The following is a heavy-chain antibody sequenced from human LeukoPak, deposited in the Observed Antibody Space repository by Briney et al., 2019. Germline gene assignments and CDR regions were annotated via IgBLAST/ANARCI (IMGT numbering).Heavy chain of an antibody. CDR1: GFTFSSYA. D-gene: IGHD3-10*01. J-gene: IGHJ6*02. CDR2: ISGSGGST. V-gene: IGHV3-23*01. CDR3: ARPRGSYGSGSYSYYYYGMDV. Sequence: GGSLRLSCAASGFTFSSYAMSWVRQAPGKGLEWVSAISGSGGSTYYADSVKGRFTISRDNAKNSLYLQMNSLRAEDTAVYYCARPRGSYGSGSYSYYYYGMDVWGQGTTVTVSS.